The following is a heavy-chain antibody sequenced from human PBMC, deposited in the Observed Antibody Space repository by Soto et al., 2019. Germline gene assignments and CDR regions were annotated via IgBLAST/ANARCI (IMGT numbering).Heavy chain of an antibody. CDR2: IIPIFGTA. D-gene: IGHD6-6*01. V-gene: IGHV1-69*13. Sequence: ASVKVSCKASGGTFSSYAISWVRQAPGQGLEWMGGIIPIFGTANYAQKFQGRVTITADESTSTAYMERSSLRSEDTAVYYCAGDFRGSYSSSSGLSYYYGMDVWGQGTTVTVSS. J-gene: IGHJ6*02. CDR1: GGTFSSYA. CDR3: AGDFRGSYSSSSGLSYYYGMDV.